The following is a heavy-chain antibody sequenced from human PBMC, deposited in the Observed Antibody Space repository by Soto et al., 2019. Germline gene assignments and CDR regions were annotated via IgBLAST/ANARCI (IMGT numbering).Heavy chain of an antibody. CDR3: ARGWGRIFDY. Sequence: QVQLQQWGAGLLKPSETLSLTCAVYGGSFSGYYWNWIRQPPGKGLEWIGEINHSGSTNYNPSLKSRVTLSVDTSKNQFSLKLSSVTAADTAVYYCARGWGRIFDYWGQGILVTVSS. V-gene: IGHV4-34*01. CDR2: INHSGST. D-gene: IGHD7-27*01. J-gene: IGHJ4*02. CDR1: GGSFSGYY.